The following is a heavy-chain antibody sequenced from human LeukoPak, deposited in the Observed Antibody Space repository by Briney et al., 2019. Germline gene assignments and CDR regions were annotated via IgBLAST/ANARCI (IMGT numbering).Heavy chain of an antibody. J-gene: IGHJ4*02. CDR3: ARNRQEVYFDS. CDR2: IYSGGST. Sequence: GGSLRLSRAASGFTVSFTYMAWVRQAPGKGLEWVSLIYSGGSTSYADSVKGRFTISRDNSKNTLYLQMNSLRAEDTAVYYCARNRQEVYFDSWGQGALVTVSS. V-gene: IGHV3-53*01. CDR1: GFTVSFTY. D-gene: IGHD2/OR15-2a*01.